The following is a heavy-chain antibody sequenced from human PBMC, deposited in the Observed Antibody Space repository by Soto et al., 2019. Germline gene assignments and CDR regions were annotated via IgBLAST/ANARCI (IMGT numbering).Heavy chain of an antibody. CDR2: AYHSGST. Sequence: SETQSRTDSVSGGFTSTNNWWSWVRQPPGKGLEWIGYAYHSGSTEYNPSLKSRVSISVDKSKNQISLKLTSATAADTAVYYCARSPPSSYYGGSGTFDYWGQGTLVTVSS. V-gene: IGHV4-4*02. CDR1: GGFTSTNNW. CDR3: ARSPPSSYYGGSGTFDY. J-gene: IGHJ4*02. D-gene: IGHD3-10*01.